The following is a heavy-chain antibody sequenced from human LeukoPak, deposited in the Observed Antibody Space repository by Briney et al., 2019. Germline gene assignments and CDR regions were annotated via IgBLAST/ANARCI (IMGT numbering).Heavy chain of an antibody. D-gene: IGHD3-16*01. V-gene: IGHV4-34*01. CDR1: GGSFSGYY. CDR2: INHSGST. Sequence: PSETLSLTCAVYGGSFSGYYWSWIRQPPGKGLEWIGEINHSGSTNYNPSLKSRVTISEDTSKNQFSLKLSSVTAADTAVYYCARERRGYFDYWGQGTLVTVSS. CDR3: ARERRGYFDY. J-gene: IGHJ4*02.